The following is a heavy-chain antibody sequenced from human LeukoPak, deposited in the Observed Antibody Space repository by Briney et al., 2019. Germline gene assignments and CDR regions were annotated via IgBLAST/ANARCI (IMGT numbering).Heavy chain of an antibody. Sequence: SETLSLTCTVSGGSISSGGYYWSWIRQPPGKGLEWIGYIYHSGSTYYNPSLKSRVTISVDRSKNQFSLKLSSVTAADTAVYYCARDGAGDRLWRIISFDYWGQGTLVTVSS. D-gene: IGHD2-21*01. CDR1: GGSISSGGYY. V-gene: IGHV4-30-2*01. CDR3: ARDGAGDRLWRIISFDY. J-gene: IGHJ4*02. CDR2: IYHSGST.